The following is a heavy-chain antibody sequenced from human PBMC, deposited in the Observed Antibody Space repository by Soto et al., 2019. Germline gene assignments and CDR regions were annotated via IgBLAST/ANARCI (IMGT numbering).Heavy chain of an antibody. D-gene: IGHD6-25*01. Sequence: SETLSLTCAVSGYAISSGYYWGWIRQPPGKGLEWIGSIYHSGKTYYNPSLKSRVSISLDTSKNQFSLNLTSVTAADTAMYYCARAAATHFDNWGQGLLVTVSS. CDR1: GYAISSGYY. CDR2: IYHSGKT. J-gene: IGHJ4*02. V-gene: IGHV4-38-2*01. CDR3: ARAAATHFDN.